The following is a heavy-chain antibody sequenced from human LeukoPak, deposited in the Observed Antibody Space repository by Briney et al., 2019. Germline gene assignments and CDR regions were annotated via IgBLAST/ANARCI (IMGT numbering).Heavy chain of an antibody. CDR2: INHSGST. V-gene: IGHV4-34*01. D-gene: IGHD2-2*02. CDR1: GGSFSGYY. CDR3: ARGPDYTQN. Sequence: SETLSLTCAVYGGSFSGYYWSWIRQPPGKGLEWIGEINHSGSTNYNPSLKSRVTISVDTSKNQFSLKLSSVAAADTAVYYCARGPDYTQNWGQGTLVTVSS. J-gene: IGHJ4*02.